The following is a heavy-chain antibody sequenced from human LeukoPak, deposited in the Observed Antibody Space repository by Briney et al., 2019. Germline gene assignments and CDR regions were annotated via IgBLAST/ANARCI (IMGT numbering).Heavy chain of an antibody. CDR1: GFTFSSYW. CDR2: INSDGSST. D-gene: IGHD5-12*01. Sequence: GGSLRLSCAASGFTFSSYWMHWVRQAPGKGLVWVPRINSDGSSTSYADSVKGRFTISRDNAKNTVYLQMNSLRAEDTAVYYCARMGRGGYSAYDINYYGMDVWGQGTTVTVSS. J-gene: IGHJ6*02. V-gene: IGHV3-74*01. CDR3: ARMGRGGYSAYDINYYGMDV.